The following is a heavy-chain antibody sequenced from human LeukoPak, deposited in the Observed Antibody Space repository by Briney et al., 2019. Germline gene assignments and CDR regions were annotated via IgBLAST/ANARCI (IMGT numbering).Heavy chain of an antibody. CDR3: ARDTPNYYDSSGYGY. J-gene: IGHJ4*02. D-gene: IGHD3-22*01. Sequence: SSVKVSCKASGYTFTGYYMHWVRQAPGQGLEWRGWINPNSGGTNYAQKFQGRVTMTRDTSISTAYMELSRLRSEATAVYYCARDTPNYYDSSGYGYWGQGTLVTVSS. CDR2: INPNSGGT. CDR1: GYTFTGYY. V-gene: IGHV1-2*02.